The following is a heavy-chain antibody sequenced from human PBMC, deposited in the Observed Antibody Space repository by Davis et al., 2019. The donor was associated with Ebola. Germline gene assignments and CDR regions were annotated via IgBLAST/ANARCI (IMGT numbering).Heavy chain of an antibody. CDR3: ARHQQQLVILDY. Sequence: GESLKISCKGSGYSFTSYWIGWVRQMPGKGLEWMGIIYPGDSDTRHSPSFQGPVTIPAAKSISTAYLQWSSLKASDTAMYYCARHQQQLVILDYWGQGTLVPVPS. D-gene: IGHD6-13*01. CDR2: IYPGDSDT. V-gene: IGHV5-51*01. J-gene: IGHJ4*02. CDR1: GYSFTSYW.